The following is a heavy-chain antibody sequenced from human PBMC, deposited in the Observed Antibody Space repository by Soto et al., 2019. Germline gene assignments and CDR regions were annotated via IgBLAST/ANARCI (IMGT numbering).Heavy chain of an antibody. J-gene: IGHJ6*02. D-gene: IGHD3-3*01. CDR1: GDTFSSYA. CDR2: IIPIFGTA. Sequence: SVKVSCKASGDTFSSYAFSWVRQAPGQGLEWMGWIIPIFGTANYAQKFQGRVTITADKSTSTAYMELSSLRSEDTAVYYCAREAFTSREVFPGVGINPRGYGYVRDDWGQGTTVTVSS. CDR3: AREAFTSREVFPGVGINPRGYGYVRDD. V-gene: IGHV1-69*06.